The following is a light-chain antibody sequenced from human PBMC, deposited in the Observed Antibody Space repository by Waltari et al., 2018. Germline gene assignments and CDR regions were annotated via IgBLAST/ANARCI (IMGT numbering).Light chain of an antibody. CDR1: QSVTSSH. Sequence: ETVLTQSPGTLSLSPGERATLSCRASQSVTSSHLAWYQQKPGQAPRLLIYGASSRATGIPDRFSGSGSGTDFTLTITRLEPEDFAVYYCHQYNFWPPRDTFGQGTKLEIK. CDR2: GAS. CDR3: HQYNFWPPRDT. V-gene: IGKV3-20*01. J-gene: IGKJ2*01.